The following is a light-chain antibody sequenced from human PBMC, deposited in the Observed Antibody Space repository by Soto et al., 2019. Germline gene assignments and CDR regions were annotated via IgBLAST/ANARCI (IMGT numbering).Light chain of an antibody. CDR1: QDISSA. V-gene: IGKV1D-13*01. J-gene: IGKJ3*01. Sequence: AIQLTQSPSSLSASVGDRVTITCRASQDISSALAWYQQKPGEAPKLLIYDASSLESGVPSRFSGSGSGTDFTLTISSLQPEDFATYYCQQLNNYFFTLGPGTKVDMK. CDR3: QQLNNYFFT. CDR2: DAS.